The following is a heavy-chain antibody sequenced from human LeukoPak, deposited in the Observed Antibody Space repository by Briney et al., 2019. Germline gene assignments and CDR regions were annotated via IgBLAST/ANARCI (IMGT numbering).Heavy chain of an antibody. CDR3: ARDVNHYDSSGYYTMIDAFDI. J-gene: IGHJ3*02. CDR2: INPSGGST. D-gene: IGHD3-22*01. V-gene: IGHV1-46*01. Sequence: GASVKVSCKASGYSFSAYYMHWVRQAPGQGLEWMGMINPSGGSTDFAQKFQGRVTMTRDTSTSTIYMELSSLRSEDTAVYYCARDVNHYDSSGYYTMIDAFDIWGQGTRVTVYS. CDR1: GYSFSAYY.